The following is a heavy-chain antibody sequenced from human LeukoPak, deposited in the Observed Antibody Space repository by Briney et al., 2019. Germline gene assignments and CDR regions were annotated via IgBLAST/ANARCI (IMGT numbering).Heavy chain of an antibody. D-gene: IGHD3-10*01. CDR2: IYYSGST. CDR1: GGSISSYY. CDR3: ARYPGLEGAGSKGAFDY. V-gene: IGHV4-59*01. J-gene: IGHJ4*02. Sequence: SETLSLTCTVSGGSISSYYWSWIRQPPGRGLEWIGYIYYSGSTNYNPSLKSRVTISVDMSKNQFSLKLRSVTAADTAVYYCARYPGLEGAGSKGAFDYWGQGTLVTVSS.